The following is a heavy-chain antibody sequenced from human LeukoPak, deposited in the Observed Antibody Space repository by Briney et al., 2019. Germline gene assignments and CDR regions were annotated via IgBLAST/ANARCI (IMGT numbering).Heavy chain of an antibody. CDR3: ARDLGEFRVYGVFFDY. CDR2: FDPEDGET. V-gene: IGHV1-24*01. CDR1: GYTLTELS. Sequence: GASVKVSCKVSGYTLTELSMHWVRQAPGKGLEWMGGFDPEDGETIYAQKFQGRVTMTTDTSTSTAYMELRSLRSDDTAVYYYARDLGEFRVYGVFFDYWGQGTLVTVSS. D-gene: IGHD5/OR15-5a*01. J-gene: IGHJ4*02.